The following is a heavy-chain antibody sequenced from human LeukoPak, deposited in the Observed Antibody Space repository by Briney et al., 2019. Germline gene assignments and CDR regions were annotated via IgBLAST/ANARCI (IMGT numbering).Heavy chain of an antibody. V-gene: IGHV3-66*01. CDR2: IHSGGST. D-gene: IGHD1-26*01. CDR3: AREVIVGATSDYFDY. Sequence: GGSLRLSCAASGFTVSSTYMSWVRQAPGKGLEWVSVIHSGGSTYYADSVKGRFTISRDNSKNTLYLQMNSLRAEDTAVYYCAREVIVGATSDYFDYWGQGTLVTVSS. J-gene: IGHJ4*02. CDR1: GFTVSSTY.